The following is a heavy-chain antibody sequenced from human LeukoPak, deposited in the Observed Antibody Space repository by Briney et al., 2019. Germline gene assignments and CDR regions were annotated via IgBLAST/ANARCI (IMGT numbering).Heavy chain of an antibody. J-gene: IGHJ4*02. CDR2: INHSGST. V-gene: IGHV4-34*01. CDR1: GGSFSGSY. D-gene: IGHD3-22*01. Sequence: PSETLSLTCAVYGGSFSGSYWSWIRQRPGKGLERIGEINHSGSTNYNPPLESRVTISVDTSKNQFSLKLSSVTAADTAVYYCARRRGYYDSSGYYFRLDFDYWGQGTLVTVSS. CDR3: ARRRGYYDSSGYYFRLDFDY.